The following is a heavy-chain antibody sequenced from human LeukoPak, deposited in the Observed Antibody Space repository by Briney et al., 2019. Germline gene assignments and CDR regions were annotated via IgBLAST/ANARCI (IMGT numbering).Heavy chain of an antibody. CDR1: GFTFSGYA. Sequence: GRSLRLSCAASGFTFSGYAMHWVRQAPGKGLEWVAVISYDGSNKYYADSVKGRFTISRDNSKNTLYLQMNSLRAEDTAVYYCARDAAPPYCGGDCYSWAFDIWGQGTMVTVSS. J-gene: IGHJ3*02. D-gene: IGHD2-21*02. CDR3: ARDAAPPYCGGDCYSWAFDI. CDR2: ISYDGSNK. V-gene: IGHV3-30*04.